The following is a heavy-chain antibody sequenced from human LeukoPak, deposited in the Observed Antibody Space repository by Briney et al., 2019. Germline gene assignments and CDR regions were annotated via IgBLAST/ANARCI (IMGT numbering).Heavy chain of an antibody. Sequence: PSGTLSLTCTVSGGSISSGDYYWSWIRQPPGKGLEWIGYIYYSGSTYYNPSLKSRVTISVATSTNQFSLKLSSVTAADTAVYYCAIGGGDWTPWGMDVWGQGTTVTVS. CDR3: AIGGGDWTPWGMDV. J-gene: IGHJ6*02. V-gene: IGHV4-30-4*01. CDR1: GGSISSGDYY. D-gene: IGHD2-21*02. CDR2: IYYSGST.